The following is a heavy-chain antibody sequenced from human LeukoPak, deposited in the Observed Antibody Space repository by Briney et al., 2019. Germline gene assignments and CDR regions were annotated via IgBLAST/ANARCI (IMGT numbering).Heavy chain of an antibody. CDR2: ISAYNGNT. J-gene: IGHJ4*02. V-gene: IGHV1-18*01. CDR3: ATVTDLFDY. D-gene: IGHD4-17*01. Sequence: GGSLRLSCAASGFTFTSYGISWVRQAPGQGLEWMGWISAYNGNTNYAQKLQGRVTMTTDTSTSTAYMELRSLRSDDTAVYYCATVTDLFDYWGQGTLVTVSS. CDR1: GFTFTSYG.